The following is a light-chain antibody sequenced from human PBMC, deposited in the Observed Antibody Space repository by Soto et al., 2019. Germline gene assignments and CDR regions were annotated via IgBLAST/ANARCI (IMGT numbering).Light chain of an antibody. V-gene: IGLV2-11*01. CDR2: DVT. Sequence: QSVLTQPRSVSGSPGQSLTISCTGTSSVVGGYNYVSWYQQYPGKVPKLMIYDVTKRPSGVPDRFSVSKSGNTASLTISGLQAEDEADYYCCSHAGSYTYVFGTGTKVTVL. CDR3: CSHAGSYTYV. J-gene: IGLJ1*01. CDR1: SSVVGGYNY.